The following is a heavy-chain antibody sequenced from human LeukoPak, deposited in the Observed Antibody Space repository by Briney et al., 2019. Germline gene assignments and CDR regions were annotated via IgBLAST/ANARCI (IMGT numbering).Heavy chain of an antibody. Sequence: PGGSLRLSCAASGFTFSSYGMHWVRQAPGKGLEWVAVISYDGSNKYYADSVKGRFTISRDNSKNTLYLQMNSLRAEDTAVYYCARSIAAAGSTTRYYYGMDVWGQGTTVTVSS. CDR1: GFTFSSYG. D-gene: IGHD6-13*01. CDR3: ARSIAAAGSTTRYYYGMDV. CDR2: ISYDGSNK. V-gene: IGHV3-30*03. J-gene: IGHJ6*02.